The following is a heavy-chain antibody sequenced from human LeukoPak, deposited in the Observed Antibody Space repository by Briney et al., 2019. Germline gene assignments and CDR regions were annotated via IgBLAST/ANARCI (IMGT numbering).Heavy chain of an antibody. J-gene: IGHJ4*02. CDR2: IAGSGDAT. CDR3: AKDTWIQLRLGFDY. D-gene: IGHD3-16*01. Sequence: GGSLRLSCAASGLTFKNYVMNWVRQAPGKGLEWVAGIAGSGDATFYADSVKGRFTISRDNSKSTLYLQMNSLGADDTAVYFCAKDTWIQLRLGFDYWGQGTLVTVSS. CDR1: GLTFKNYV. V-gene: IGHV3-23*01.